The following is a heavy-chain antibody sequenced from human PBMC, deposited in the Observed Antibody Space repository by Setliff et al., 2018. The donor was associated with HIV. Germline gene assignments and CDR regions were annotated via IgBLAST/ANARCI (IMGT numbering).Heavy chain of an antibody. CDR2: IFYTGST. CDR3: ASQPGIVSPFDY. Sequence: SETLSLTCTVSGGSISSSSYYWGWIRQPPGKGLEWIGSIFYTGSTYYNPSLKSRVTISVDTSKNQVSLKLSSVTAADTAVYYCASQPGIVSPFDYWGQGTLVTVSS. CDR1: GGSISSSSYY. J-gene: IGHJ4*02. V-gene: IGHV4-39*01. D-gene: IGHD3-10*01.